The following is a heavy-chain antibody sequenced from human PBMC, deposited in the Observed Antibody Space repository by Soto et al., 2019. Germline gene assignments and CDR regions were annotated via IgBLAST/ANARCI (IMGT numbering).Heavy chain of an antibody. CDR3: TTDPGSSWFYYYGMDV. D-gene: IGHD6-13*01. V-gene: IGHV3-15*07. J-gene: IGHJ6*02. CDR2: IKSKTDGGTT. CDR1: GFTFSNAW. Sequence: VQLVESGGGLVKPGGSLRLSCAASGFTFSNAWMNWVRQAPGKGLEWVGRIKSKTDGGTTDYAEPVKGRFTISRDDSKNTLYLQMNSLKTEDTAVYYCTTDPGSSWFYYYGMDVWGQGTTVTVSS.